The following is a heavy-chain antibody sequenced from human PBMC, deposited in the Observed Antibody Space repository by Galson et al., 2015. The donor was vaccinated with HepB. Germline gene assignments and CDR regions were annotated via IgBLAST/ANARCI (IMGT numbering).Heavy chain of an antibody. CDR3: ARTSRVNEYDFWSGPYWYFDL. CDR1: GFTFSDYY. D-gene: IGHD3-3*01. J-gene: IGHJ2*01. CDR2: ISSSSSYT. V-gene: IGHV3-11*06. Sequence: SLRLSCAASGFTFSDYYMSWIRQAPGKGLEWVSYISSSSSYTNYADSVKGRFTISRDNAKNSLYLQMNSLRAEDTAVYYCARTSRVNEYDFWSGPYWYFDLWGRGTLVTVSS.